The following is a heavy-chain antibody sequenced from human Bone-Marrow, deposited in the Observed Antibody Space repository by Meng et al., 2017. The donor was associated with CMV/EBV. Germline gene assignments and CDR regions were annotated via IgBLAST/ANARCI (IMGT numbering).Heavy chain of an antibody. V-gene: IGHV1-69*10. D-gene: IGHD1-26*01. CDR2: IIPILGIA. Sequence: SVNVSCKASGGTFSSYATSWVRQAPGQGLEWMGGIIPILGIANYAQKFQGRVTITADKSTSTAYMELSSLRSEDMAVYYCARDPWAPDAFDIWGQGPMVPVSS. CDR1: GGTFSSYA. CDR3: ARDPWAPDAFDI. J-gene: IGHJ3*02.